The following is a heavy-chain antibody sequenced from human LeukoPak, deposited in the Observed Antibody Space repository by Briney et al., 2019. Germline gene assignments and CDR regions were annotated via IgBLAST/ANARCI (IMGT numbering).Heavy chain of an antibody. Sequence: PGGSLRLSCAASGFIFSSYAMNWVRQAPGKGLEWVSGIGGSGHSTYYTDSVKGRFTISRDNFKNTLYLQMNSLRADDTAVYYCAKAPYQYASGSPNWFDPWGQGTLVTVSS. V-gene: IGHV3-23*01. CDR1: GFIFSSYA. CDR2: IGGSGHST. D-gene: IGHD3-10*01. CDR3: AKAPYQYASGSPNWFDP. J-gene: IGHJ5*02.